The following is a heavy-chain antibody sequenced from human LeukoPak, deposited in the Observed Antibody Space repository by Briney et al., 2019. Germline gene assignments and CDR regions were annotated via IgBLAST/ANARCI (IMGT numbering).Heavy chain of an antibody. D-gene: IGHD5-18*01. V-gene: IGHV4-4*07. Sequence: PSETLSLTCSVSGGSISNYFWGWLRQPAGKGLEWVGRLSASGTTNYNPSLRSRVTIAVDTSNNQLSLRVSSVTAADTAVYYCARSYRGYSYGNFDHWGQGTLVTVSS. CDR1: GGSISNYF. CDR3: ARSYRGYSYGNFDH. CDR2: LSASGTT. J-gene: IGHJ4*02.